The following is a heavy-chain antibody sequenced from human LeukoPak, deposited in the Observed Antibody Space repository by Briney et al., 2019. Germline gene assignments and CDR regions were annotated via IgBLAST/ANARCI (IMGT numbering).Heavy chain of an antibody. V-gene: IGHV1-8*01. CDR3: ARGIYSYGYAAGY. CDR2: MNPNSGNT. CDR1: GYTFTSYD. Sequence: APVKVSCKASGYTFTSYDINWVRQATGQGLEWMGWMNPNSGNTGYAQKFQGRVTMTRNTSISTAYMELSSLRSEDTAVYYCARGIYSYGYAAGYWGQGTLVTVSS. J-gene: IGHJ4*02. D-gene: IGHD5-18*01.